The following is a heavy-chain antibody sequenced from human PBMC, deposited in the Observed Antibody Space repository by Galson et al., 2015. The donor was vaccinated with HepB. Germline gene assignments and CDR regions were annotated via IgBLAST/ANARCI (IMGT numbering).Heavy chain of an antibody. V-gene: IGHV1-3*01. CDR3: ARGYCSGGSCYSGRGWFDP. CDR2: INAGNGNT. D-gene: IGHD2-15*01. CDR1: GYTFTSYA. Sequence: SVKVSCKASGYTFTSYAMHWVRQAPGQRLEWMGWINAGNGNTKYSQKFQGRVTITRDTSASTAYMELSSLRSEDTAVYYCARGYCSGGSCYSGRGWFDPWGQGTLVTVSS. J-gene: IGHJ5*02.